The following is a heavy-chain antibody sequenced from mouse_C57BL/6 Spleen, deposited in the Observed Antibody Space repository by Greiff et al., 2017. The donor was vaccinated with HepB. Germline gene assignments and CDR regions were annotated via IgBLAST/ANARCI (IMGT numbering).Heavy chain of an antibody. CDR1: GYTFTSYW. D-gene: IGHD2-4*01. CDR2: IHPNSGST. CDR3: ARQGLGSNYAMDY. Sequence: QVQLKESGAELVKPGASVKLSCKASGYTFTSYWMHWVKQRPGQGLEWIGMIHPNSGSTNYNEKFKSKATLTVDKSSSTAYMQLSSLTSEDSAVYYCARQGLGSNYAMDYWGQGTSVTVSS. V-gene: IGHV1-64*01. J-gene: IGHJ4*01.